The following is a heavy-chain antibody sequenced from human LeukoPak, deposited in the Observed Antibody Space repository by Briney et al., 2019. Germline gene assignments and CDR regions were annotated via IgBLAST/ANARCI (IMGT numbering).Heavy chain of an antibody. Sequence: GRSLRLSCAASGFTFSSYAMHWVRHAPGKGLVWVAVIGHDSREKLYADSEKGRLTISRDNSQHTLYLQMHSLSGDDTAIYYLAKVVNNEDLLKGGQGTRVT. D-gene: IGHD1-26*01. CDR1: GFTFSSYA. J-gene: IGHJ4*02. CDR2: IGHDSREK. V-gene: IGHV3-30*04. CDR3: AKVVNNEDLLK.